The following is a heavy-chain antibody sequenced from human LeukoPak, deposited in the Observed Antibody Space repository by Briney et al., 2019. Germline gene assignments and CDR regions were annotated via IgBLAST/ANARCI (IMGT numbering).Heavy chain of an antibody. CDR2: IYSGGGT. Sequence: GGSLRLSCAASGFTVSSNYMTWVRQAPGKGLEWVSVIYSGGGTYYADFVKGRFIISRDNSKNTLYLQMSSLRAEDTAVYYCVRDGNILTGSKYNFDDWGQGTLVTVSS. V-gene: IGHV3-66*01. D-gene: IGHD3-9*01. J-gene: IGHJ4*02. CDR1: GFTVSSNY. CDR3: VRDGNILTGSKYNFDD.